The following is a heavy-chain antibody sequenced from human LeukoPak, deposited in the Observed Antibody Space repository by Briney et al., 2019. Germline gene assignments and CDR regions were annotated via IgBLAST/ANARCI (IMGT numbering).Heavy chain of an antibody. J-gene: IGHJ4*02. V-gene: IGHV4-38-2*02. CDR2: IYHSGST. D-gene: IGHD6-6*01. Sequence: SETLSLTCTVSGYSISSGYYWGWIRQPPGKGLEWIGSIYHSGSTYYNPSLKSRVTISVDTSKNQFSLKLSSVTAADTAVYSCARAREYSSSSGRAYYFDSWGQGTLVTVSS. CDR3: ARAREYSSSSGRAYYFDS. CDR1: GYSISSGYY.